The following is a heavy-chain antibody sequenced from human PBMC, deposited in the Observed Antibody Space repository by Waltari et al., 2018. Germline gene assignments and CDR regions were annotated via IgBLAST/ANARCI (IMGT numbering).Heavy chain of an antibody. J-gene: IGHJ4*02. V-gene: IGHV3-48*02. CDR1: GFTFSSYG. CDR3: ARSYYVSGSYYNGY. Sequence: EVKLVESGGGLVQPGGSLRLSCAASGFTFSSYGMNWGRQSPGKGLEWISYSSSSSTTISYADSVKGRFTISRDNAKDSLYLQMNSLRDEDTAVYYCARSYYVSGSYYNGYWGQGTLVTVSS. CDR2: SSSSSTTI. D-gene: IGHD3-10*01.